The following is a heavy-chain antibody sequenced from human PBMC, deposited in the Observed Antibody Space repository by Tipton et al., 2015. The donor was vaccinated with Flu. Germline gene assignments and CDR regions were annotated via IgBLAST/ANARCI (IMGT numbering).Heavy chain of an antibody. CDR3: ARDSAYNWNEGGYFDC. D-gene: IGHD1-1*01. CDR1: GGSISSYY. V-gene: IGHV4-4*07. CDR2: IYTSGST. J-gene: IGHJ4*02. Sequence: TLSLTCTVSGGSISSYYWSWIRQPAGKGLEWIGRIYTSGSTNYNPSLKSRVTMSVDTSKNQFSLKLSSVTAADTAVYYCARDSAYNWNEGGYFDCWGQGTLVTVSS.